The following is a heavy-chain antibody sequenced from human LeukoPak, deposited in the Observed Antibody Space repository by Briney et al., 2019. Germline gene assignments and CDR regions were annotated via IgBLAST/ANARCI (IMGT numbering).Heavy chain of an antibody. CDR1: GGSISTSSYY. V-gene: IGHV4-39*01. D-gene: IGHD3-22*01. CDR2: IYSGGTT. CDR3: ARLVVFDSIGYPFDY. J-gene: IGHJ4*02. Sequence: PSETLSLTCTVSGGSISTSSYYWGWVRQPPGKGLERIGTIYSGGTTYYNPSLKSRVTISVDTSKNQFSLQLRSVTAADTAVYYCARLVVFDSIGYPFDYWGQGALVTVSS.